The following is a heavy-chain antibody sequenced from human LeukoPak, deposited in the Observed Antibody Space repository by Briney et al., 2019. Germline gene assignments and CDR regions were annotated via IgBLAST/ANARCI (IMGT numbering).Heavy chain of an antibody. CDR3: AASGYSYGDAYYYYYMDV. D-gene: IGHD5-18*01. J-gene: IGHJ6*03. V-gene: IGHV1-2*02. Sequence: ASVKVSCKASGYTFTGYYMHWVRQAPGQGLEWMGWINPNSGGTNYAQKFQGRVTMTRDTSISTAYMELSRLRSDDTAVYYCAASGYSYGDAYYYYYMDVWGKGTTVTVSS. CDR2: INPNSGGT. CDR1: GYTFTGYY.